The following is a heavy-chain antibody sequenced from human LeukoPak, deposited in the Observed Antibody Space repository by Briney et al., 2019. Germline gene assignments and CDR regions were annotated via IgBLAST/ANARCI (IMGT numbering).Heavy chain of an antibody. J-gene: IGHJ4*02. CDR1: GFTFSSYW. CDR3: VRDGDTSGYTN. D-gene: IGHD3-22*01. CDR2: IKQDGSEK. V-gene: IGHV3-7*01. Sequence: GGSLRLPCAASGFTFSSYWMHWVRQAPGKGLEWVANIKQDGSEKYYVDPVKGRFTISRDNAKNSLYLQMNSLRAEDTAVYSCVRDGDTSGYTNWGQGTLVTVSS.